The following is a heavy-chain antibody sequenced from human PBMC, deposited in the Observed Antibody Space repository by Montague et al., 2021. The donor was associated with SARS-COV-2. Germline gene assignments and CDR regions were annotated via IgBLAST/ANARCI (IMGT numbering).Heavy chain of an antibody. J-gene: IGHJ4*02. V-gene: IGHV2-5*02. CDR2: IYWDDDK. CDR3: AHRRSRQWLAGGYFDY. Sequence: PALVKPTQTLTLTCTFSGFSLSTSGVGVGWIRQPPGKALEWLALIYWDDDKRYSLSLKSRLTITKDTSKNQVVLTMTNMDPVDTATYYCAHRRSRQWLAGGYFDYWGQGTLVTVSS. D-gene: IGHD6-19*01. CDR1: GFSLSTSGVG.